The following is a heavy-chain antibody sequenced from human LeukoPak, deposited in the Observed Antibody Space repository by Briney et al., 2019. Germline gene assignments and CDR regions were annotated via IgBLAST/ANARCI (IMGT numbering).Heavy chain of an antibody. CDR3: ARPRGCGTSRCNNFDY. J-gene: IGHJ4*02. V-gene: IGHV3-7*01. D-gene: IGHD2-21*01. CDR1: GFSFGGFS. CDR2: MKEYGSDI. Sequence: GGSLRLSCAASGFSFGGFSMSWVRQAPGKGLQWVATMKEYGSDIFYVDSVKGRFTISRDNAKNSLYLQMNSLRDEDTGVYYCARPRGCGTSRCNNFDYWGQGTLVTVSS.